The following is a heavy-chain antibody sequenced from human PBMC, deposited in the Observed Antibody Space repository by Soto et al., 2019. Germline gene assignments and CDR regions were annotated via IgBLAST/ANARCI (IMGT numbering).Heavy chain of an antibody. D-gene: IGHD3-3*02. CDR2: IIPIFGTA. J-gene: IGHJ6*02. CDR1: GGTFSSYA. Sequence: SVKVSCKASGGTFSSYAISWVRQAPGQGLEWMGGIIPIFGTANYAQKFQGRVTITADKSTSTAYMELSSLRSEDTAVYYCARGPPIRNYYGMDVWGQGTTVTVSS. CDR3: ARGPPIRNYYGMDV. V-gene: IGHV1-69*06.